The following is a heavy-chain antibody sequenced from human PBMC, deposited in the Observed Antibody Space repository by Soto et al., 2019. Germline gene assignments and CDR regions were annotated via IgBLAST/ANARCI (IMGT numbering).Heavy chain of an antibody. D-gene: IGHD2-15*01. J-gene: IGHJ3*02. CDR2: ISGSGDST. Sequence: EVQLWESGGGLVQPGGSLRLSCAASGSTFSSYAMSWVRQAPGKGLECVSVISGSGDSTYYADSVKGRFTISRDNSKNTRYIQMNSLSAEDTLVYYCARELGYCSVGNCCKEGAFDIWGHGTMVTVSS. V-gene: IGHV3-23*01. CDR3: ARELGYCSVGNCCKEGAFDI. CDR1: GSTFSSYA.